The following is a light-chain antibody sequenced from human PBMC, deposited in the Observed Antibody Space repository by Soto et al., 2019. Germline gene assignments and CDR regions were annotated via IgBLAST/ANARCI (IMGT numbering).Light chain of an antibody. CDR1: QSVSSSY. J-gene: IGKJ4*01. CDR2: GAS. CDR3: QQYCSSPLT. V-gene: IGKV3-20*01. Sequence: EIVLTQSPGTLSLSPGERATLSCRASQSVSSSYLAWYQQKPGQAPRLLIYGASSRATGIPARFSGSGSGTDFTLTISRLEPEDFAVDYCQQYCSSPLTFGGGTKVEIK.